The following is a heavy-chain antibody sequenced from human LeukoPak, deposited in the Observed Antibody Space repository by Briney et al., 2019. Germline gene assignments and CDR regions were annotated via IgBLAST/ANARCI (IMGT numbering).Heavy chain of an antibody. D-gene: IGHD3-9*01. J-gene: IGHJ4*02. V-gene: IGHV3-23*01. CDR1: GFTFSGYA. Sequence: PGGSLRLSCAASGFTFSGYAMSWVRHAPGKGLEWGSAITTSGDNAYYVDSVKGRFTMSRDNSKNTLYLQTNSLGADDTAVYYCARDHDNFFDYWGQGTLVSVST. CDR2: ITTSGDNA. CDR3: ARDHDNFFDY.